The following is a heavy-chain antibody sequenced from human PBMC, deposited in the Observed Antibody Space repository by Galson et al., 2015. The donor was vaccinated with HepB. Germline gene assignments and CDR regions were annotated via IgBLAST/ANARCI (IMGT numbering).Heavy chain of an antibody. CDR3: AKSVPYYYGSGKGETSDP. J-gene: IGHJ5*02. V-gene: IGHV3-30*02. CDR2: IRYDGSNK. Sequence: SLRLSCAASGFTFSTYGMHWVRQAPGKGLEWVAFIRYDGSNKYYADSVKGRFTISRDNSKNTLYLQMNSLRAEDTAVYYCAKSVPYYYGSGKGETSDPWGQGTLVTVSS. CDR1: GFTFSTYG. D-gene: IGHD3-10*01.